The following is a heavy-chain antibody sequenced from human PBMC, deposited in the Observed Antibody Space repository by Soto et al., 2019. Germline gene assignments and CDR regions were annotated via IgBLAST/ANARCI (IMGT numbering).Heavy chain of an antibody. Sequence: GGSLRLSCAASGFSFSSYGMHWVRQAAGKGLEWVAVISFDGSNRNYADSVKGRFSVSRDISKNTLYLQMNSLRAEDTAVYYCATTPYYYDSSGYYYEYLQHWGQGTLVTVSS. V-gene: IGHV3-30*03. J-gene: IGHJ1*01. CDR2: ISFDGSNR. D-gene: IGHD3-22*01. CDR3: ATTPYYYDSSGYYYEYLQH. CDR1: GFSFSSYG.